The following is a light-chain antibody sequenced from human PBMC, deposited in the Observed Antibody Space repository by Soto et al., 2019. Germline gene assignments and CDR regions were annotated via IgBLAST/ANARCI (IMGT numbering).Light chain of an antibody. J-gene: IGKJ2*01. Sequence: DIQMTQSPSSLSASVGDRVTITCRASQSITYWLAWYQQKPGRAPKLLIYDVFNLQSGVPSRFSGSGSGTEFTHNVSSPQHDDSATYYCQQYHSFSFTFGQGTKLEIK. CDR3: QQYHSFSFT. CDR2: DVF. CDR1: QSITYW. V-gene: IGKV1-5*01.